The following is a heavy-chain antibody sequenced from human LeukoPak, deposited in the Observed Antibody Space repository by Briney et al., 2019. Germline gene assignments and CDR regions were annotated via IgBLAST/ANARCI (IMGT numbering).Heavy chain of an antibody. J-gene: IGHJ3*01. CDR3: ARDALVPDGFDL. D-gene: IGHD6-13*01. CDR2: FYPGGTT. V-gene: IGHV3-66*01. CDR1: GFTVISNY. Sequence: GGSLRLSCAASGFTVISNYMIWVRQPPGMGLEWVSVFYPGGTTYYADSVKGRFTISRDDSKNIVSLQMNSLRAEDTAVYYCARDALVPDGFDLWGQGTMVTVSS.